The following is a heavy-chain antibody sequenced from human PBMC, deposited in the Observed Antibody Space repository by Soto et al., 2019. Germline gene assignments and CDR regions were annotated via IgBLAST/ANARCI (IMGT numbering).Heavy chain of an antibody. V-gene: IGHV3-30-3*01. CDR3: ARGPQYCSSTSCYTMGDY. J-gene: IGHJ4*02. CDR2: ISYDGSNK. Sequence: QVQLVESGGGVVQPGRSLRLSCAASGFTFSSYAMHWVRQAPGKGLEWVAVISYDGSNKYYADSVKGRFTISRDNSKNTLYLQMNSLRAEDTAVYYCARGPQYCSSTSCYTMGDYWGQGTLVTVSS. D-gene: IGHD2-2*02. CDR1: GFTFSSYA.